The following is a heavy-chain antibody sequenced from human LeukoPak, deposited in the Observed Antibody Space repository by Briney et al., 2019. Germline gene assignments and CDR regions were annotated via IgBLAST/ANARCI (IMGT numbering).Heavy chain of an antibody. CDR3: ASGGYYDFWSGPYWGLFDY. D-gene: IGHD3-3*01. CDR1: GGSISSSSYY. J-gene: IGHJ4*02. Sequence: PSETLSLTCTVSGGSISSSSYYWGWIRQPPGKGLEWIGSIYYSGSTYYNPSLKSRVTISVDTSKNQFSLKLSSVTAADTAVYYCASGGYYDFWSGPYWGLFDYWGQGTLVTVSS. V-gene: IGHV4-39*01. CDR2: IYYSGST.